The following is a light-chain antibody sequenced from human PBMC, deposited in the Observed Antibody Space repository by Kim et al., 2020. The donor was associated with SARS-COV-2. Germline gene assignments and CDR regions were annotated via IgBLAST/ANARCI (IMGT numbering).Light chain of an antibody. CDR2: WAS. J-gene: IGKJ2*01. CDR1: QSVLSSSNNKNQ. V-gene: IGKV4-1*01. Sequence: RATINCKSSQSVLSSSNNKNQLAWYQQKPGQPPKLLIYWASTPASGVPDRFIGSGSGTDFTLTITSLQAEDVAVYYCQQYYSIPLTFGQGTKLEI. CDR3: QQYYSIPLT.